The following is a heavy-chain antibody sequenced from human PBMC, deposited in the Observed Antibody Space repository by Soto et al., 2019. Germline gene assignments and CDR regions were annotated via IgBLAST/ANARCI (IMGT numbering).Heavy chain of an antibody. D-gene: IGHD6-13*01. CDR3: AREWSAAGHFYGMDV. Sequence: QVQLVQSGAEVKKPGASVQVSCKTSGYTFTSYDINWVRQALGQGLEWVGWMNTNSDDTRSAQKFRGRLTLTRDKSMRAVYMKLSNLRPDDSAVYYCAREWSAAGHFYGMDVW. J-gene: IGHJ6*01. V-gene: IGHV1-8*01. CDR2: MNTNSDDT. CDR1: GYTFTSYD.